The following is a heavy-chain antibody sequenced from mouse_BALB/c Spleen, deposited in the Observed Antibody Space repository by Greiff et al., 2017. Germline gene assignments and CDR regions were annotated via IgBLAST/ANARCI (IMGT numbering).Heavy chain of an antibody. Sequence: VKLMESGPGLVAPSQSLSITCTVSGFSLTGYGVNWVRQPPGKGLEWLGMIWGDGSTDYNSALKSRLSISKDNSKSQVFLKMNSLQTDDTARYYCARDADSSGYLAWFAYWGQGTLVTVSA. CDR3: ARDADSSGYLAWFAY. CDR2: IWGDGST. V-gene: IGHV2-6-7*01. J-gene: IGHJ3*01. D-gene: IGHD3-2*01. CDR1: GFSLTGYG.